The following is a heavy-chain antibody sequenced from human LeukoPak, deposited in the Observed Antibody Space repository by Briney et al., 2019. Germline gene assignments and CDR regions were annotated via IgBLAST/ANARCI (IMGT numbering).Heavy chain of an antibody. J-gene: IGHJ4*02. CDR2: ISYDGSNK. D-gene: IGHD6-19*01. V-gene: IGHV3-30*18. CDR1: GFTFSSYG. CDR3: AKDEGGSGWFDY. Sequence: PGGSLRLSCAASGFTFSSYGMHWVRQAPGKGLEWVAVISYDGSNKCYADSVKGRFTISRDNSKNTLYLQMNSLRAEDTAVYYCAKDEGGSGWFDYWGQGTLVTVSS.